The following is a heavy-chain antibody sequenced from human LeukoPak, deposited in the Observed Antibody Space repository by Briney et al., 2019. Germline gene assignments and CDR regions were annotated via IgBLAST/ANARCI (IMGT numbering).Heavy chain of an antibody. CDR3: TTDSSGWPFDY. CDR1: GFTFSNAW. Sequence: GGSLRLSCAASGFTFSNAWMSWVRQAPGKGLEWVGRIKSKTDGGTTDYAAPVKDRFTISRDDSKNTLYLQMNSLKTEDTAVYYCTTDSSGWPFDYWGQGTLVTVSS. D-gene: IGHD6-19*01. J-gene: IGHJ4*02. V-gene: IGHV3-15*01. CDR2: IKSKTDGGTT.